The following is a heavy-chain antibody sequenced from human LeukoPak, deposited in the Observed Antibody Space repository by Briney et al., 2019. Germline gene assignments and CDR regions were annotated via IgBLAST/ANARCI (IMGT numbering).Heavy chain of an antibody. CDR2: ISYSGNT. Sequence: PSETLSLTCTVSGGSISSYYWSWVRQTPGKGLEWIGYISYSGNTNYNPSLKSRVTISLDTSKNQFSLNLTSVTAADTDVYYCARLGGSHSPHGYWGQGTLVTVSS. V-gene: IGHV4-59*08. CDR1: GGSISSYY. CDR3: ARLGGSHSPHGY. J-gene: IGHJ4*02. D-gene: IGHD1-26*01.